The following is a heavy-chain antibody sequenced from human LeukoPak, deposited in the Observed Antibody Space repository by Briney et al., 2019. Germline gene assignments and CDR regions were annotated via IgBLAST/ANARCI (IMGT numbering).Heavy chain of an antibody. V-gene: IGHV1-18*01. CDR2: ISAYNGNT. CDR1: GYTFTSYD. Sequence: ASVKVSCKASGYTFTSYDINWVRQATGQGLEWMGWISAYNGNTNYAQKLQGRVTMTTDTSTSTAYMELRSLRSDDTAVYYCARDITMVRGVIIYAFDIWGQGTMVTVSS. J-gene: IGHJ3*02. D-gene: IGHD3-10*01. CDR3: ARDITMVRGVIIYAFDI.